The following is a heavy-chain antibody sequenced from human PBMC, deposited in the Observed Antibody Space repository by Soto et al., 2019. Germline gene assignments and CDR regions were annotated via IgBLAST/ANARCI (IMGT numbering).Heavy chain of an antibody. D-gene: IGHD3-22*01. CDR1: GESLSRGGYF. J-gene: IGHJ1*01. CDR2: IYYSGST. Sequence: SETLSLPCTVSGESLSRGGYFWSRVPHHPGKGLEWIGYIYYSGSTYYNPSLKSRVTISVDTSKNQFSLKLSSVTAADTAVYYCAIYDSSGSRGFQHWGQGTLVTVSS. CDR3: AIYDSSGSRGFQH. V-gene: IGHV4-31*03.